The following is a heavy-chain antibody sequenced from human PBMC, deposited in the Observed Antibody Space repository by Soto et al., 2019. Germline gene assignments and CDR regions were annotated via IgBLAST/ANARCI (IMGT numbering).Heavy chain of an antibody. J-gene: IGHJ6*02. CDR3: AREALEKGYYYYGMDV. D-gene: IGHD6-6*01. V-gene: IGHV4-4*07. Sequence: SETLSLTCTVSGGSISSYYWSWIRQPAGKGLEWIGRIYTSGSTNYNPSLKSRVTMSVDTSKNQFSLKLSSVTAADTAVYHCAREALEKGYYYYGMDVWGQGTTVTVSS. CDR1: GGSISSYY. CDR2: IYTSGST.